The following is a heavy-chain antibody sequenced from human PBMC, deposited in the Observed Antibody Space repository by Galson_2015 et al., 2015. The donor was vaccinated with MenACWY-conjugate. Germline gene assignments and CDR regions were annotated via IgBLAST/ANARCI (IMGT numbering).Heavy chain of an antibody. J-gene: IGHJ4*02. CDR3: ARTYSSGWYYFDY. CDR1: GGSISSYY. D-gene: IGHD6-19*01. Sequence: ETLSLTCTVSGGSISSYYWSWIRQPPGKGLEWIGYIYYSGSTNYNPSLKSRVTISVDTSKNQFSLKLSSVTAADTAMYYCARTYSSGWYYFDYWGQGTLVTVSS. CDR2: IYYSGST. V-gene: IGHV4-59*08.